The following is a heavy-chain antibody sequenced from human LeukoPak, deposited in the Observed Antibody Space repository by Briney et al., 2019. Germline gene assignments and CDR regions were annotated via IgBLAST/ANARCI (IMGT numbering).Heavy chain of an antibody. CDR1: GFTFSNYA. CDR2: INWNGGST. D-gene: IGHD6-13*01. V-gene: IGHV3-20*04. CDR3: ARARVYSSSWYGRAFDP. J-gene: IGHJ5*02. Sequence: GGSLRLSCAGSGFTFSNYAMNWVRQAPGKGLEWVSGINWNGGSTGYADSVKGRFTISRDNAKNSLYLQMNSLRAEDTALYYCARARVYSSSWYGRAFDPWGQGTLVTVSS.